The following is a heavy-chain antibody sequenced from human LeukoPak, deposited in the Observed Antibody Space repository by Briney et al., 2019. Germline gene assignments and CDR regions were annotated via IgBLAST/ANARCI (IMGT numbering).Heavy chain of an antibody. V-gene: IGHV1-2*02. CDR1: GYTFTGYS. CDR3: ARDGACRSTRCHNSDY. D-gene: IGHD2-2*01. Sequence: GASVKASCKASGYTFTGYSIHWVRQAPGQGLEWMGWINPYSGATNYVQKFQGRVTMTTDTSINTAYMDLSSLRSDDTAMYYCARDGACRSTRCHNSDYWGEGALVTVSS. CDR2: INPYSGAT. J-gene: IGHJ4*02.